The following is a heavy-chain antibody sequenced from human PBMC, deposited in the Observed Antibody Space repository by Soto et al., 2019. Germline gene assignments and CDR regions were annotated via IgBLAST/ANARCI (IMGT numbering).Heavy chain of an antibody. D-gene: IGHD3-16*01. CDR2: IFYSGST. Sequence: SATQPLTYTVSGGNIISHYWSWIRQPPGKGLEWIGYIFYSGSTNYNPSLKSRVTISVDTSNNHFSLKLSSVTAADTAVYYCARGLFGNWFDPLGQGTLVT. CDR1: GGNIISHY. CDR3: ARGLFGNWFDP. V-gene: IGHV4-59*11. J-gene: IGHJ5*02.